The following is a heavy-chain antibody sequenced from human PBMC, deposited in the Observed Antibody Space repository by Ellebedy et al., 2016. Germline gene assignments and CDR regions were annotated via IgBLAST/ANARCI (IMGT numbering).Heavy chain of an antibody. CDR3: ARSPRDYGSGSYYQDYYYYGMDV. D-gene: IGHD3-10*01. J-gene: IGHJ6*02. V-gene: IGHV3-30*03. CDR1: GFTFSSYG. Sequence: GESLKISCAASGFTFSSYGMHWVRQAPGKGLEWVAVISYDGSNKYYADSVKGRFTISRDNSKNTLYLQMNSLRAEDTAVYYCARSPRDYGSGSYYQDYYYYGMDVWGQGTTVTVSS. CDR2: ISYDGSNK.